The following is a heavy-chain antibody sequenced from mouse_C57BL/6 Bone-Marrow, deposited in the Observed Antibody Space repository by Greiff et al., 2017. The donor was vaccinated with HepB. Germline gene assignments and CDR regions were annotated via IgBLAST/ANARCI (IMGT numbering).Heavy chain of an antibody. D-gene: IGHD2-4*01. CDR3: TIYYDYDY. CDR1: GFNIKDDY. J-gene: IGHJ2*01. CDR2: IDTENGDT. V-gene: IGHV14-4*01. Sequence: VQLQQSGAELVRPGASVKLSCTASGFNIKDDYMHWVKQRPEQGLEWIGWIDTENGDTEYASKFQGKATITADTSSNTAYLQLSSLTSEDTAVYYCTIYYDYDYWGQGTTLTVSS.